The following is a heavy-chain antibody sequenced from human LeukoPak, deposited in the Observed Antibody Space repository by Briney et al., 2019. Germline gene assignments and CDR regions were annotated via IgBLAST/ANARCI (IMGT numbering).Heavy chain of an antibody. J-gene: IGHJ6*02. CDR1: GYTFTGHY. CDR3: ASSYYYDSSGPGDGMDV. D-gene: IGHD3-22*01. Sequence: ASVKVSCKASGYTFTGHYMHWVRQAPGQGLEWMGWINPNSGGTNYAQKFQGRVTMTRDTSISTAYMELSRLRSDDTAVYYCASSYYYDSSGPGDGMDVWGQGTTVTVSS. CDR2: INPNSGGT. V-gene: IGHV1-2*02.